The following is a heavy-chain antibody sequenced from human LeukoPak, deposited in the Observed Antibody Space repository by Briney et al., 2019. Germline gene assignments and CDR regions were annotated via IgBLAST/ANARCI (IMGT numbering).Heavy chain of an antibody. CDR2: IYPDDSRT. D-gene: IGHD4-17*01. CDR3: ARPSYGASDY. J-gene: IGHJ4*02. Sequence: GESLQISCKGSGYRYTKSWIGWVRQKPGKGLEWLGIIYPDDSRTRYSPSFQGQVTMSVDKSISTAYLQWSSLKASDTAMYYCARPSYGASDYWGQGTLVTVSS. CDR1: GYRYTKSW. V-gene: IGHV5-51*01.